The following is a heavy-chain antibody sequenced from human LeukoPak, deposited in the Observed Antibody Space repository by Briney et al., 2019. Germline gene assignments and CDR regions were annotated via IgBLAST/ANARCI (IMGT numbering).Heavy chain of an antibody. CDR1: GGSISSYY. J-gene: IGHJ5*02. V-gene: IGHV4-59*01. Sequence: SETLFLTCTVSGGSISSYYWSWIRQPPGKGLEWIGYVYYSGSSHYNPSLKSRVTISLDTSKNQFSLQLTSVTAADTAVYYCAREYNWFDPWGQGTLVTVSS. CDR2: VYYSGSS. CDR3: AREYNWFDP.